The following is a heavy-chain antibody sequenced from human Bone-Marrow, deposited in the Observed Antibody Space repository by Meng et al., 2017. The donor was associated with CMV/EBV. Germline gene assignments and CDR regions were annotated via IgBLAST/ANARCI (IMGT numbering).Heavy chain of an antibody. Sequence: GSLRLSCAVYGGSFSGYYWSWIRQPPGKGLEWIGEINHSGSTNYNPSLKSRVTISVDTSKNQFSLKLSSVTAADTAVYYCARRGLRFLEWLLFSWFDPWGQGTLATVSS. V-gene: IGHV4-34*01. CDR3: ARRGLRFLEWLLFSWFDP. D-gene: IGHD3-3*01. J-gene: IGHJ5*02. CDR2: INHSGST. CDR1: GGSFSGYY.